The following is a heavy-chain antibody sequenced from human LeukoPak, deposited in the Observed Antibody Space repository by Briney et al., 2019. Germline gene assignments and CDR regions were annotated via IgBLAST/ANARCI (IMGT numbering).Heavy chain of an antibody. CDR1: GYTFTSYA. V-gene: IGHV1-2*02. CDR3: ARDLTGVRADSSGYGSW. J-gene: IGHJ4*02. CDR2: INPNSGGT. D-gene: IGHD3-22*01. Sequence: ASVKVSCKASGYTFTSYAMHWVRQAPGQRLEWMGWINPNSGGTNYAQKFQGRVTMTRDTSISTAYMELSRLRSDDTAVYYCARDLTGVRADSSGYGSWWGQGTLVTVSS.